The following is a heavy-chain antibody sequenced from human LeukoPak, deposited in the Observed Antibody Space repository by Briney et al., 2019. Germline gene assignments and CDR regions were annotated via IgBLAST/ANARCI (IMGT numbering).Heavy chain of an antibody. V-gene: IGHV4-59*01. J-gene: IGHJ4*02. Sequence: SETLSLTCTVSGGSISSYYWSWIRQPPGKGLEWVGYIYYSGSTNYNPSLKSRVTISVDTSNNQFSLKLSSVTAADTAVYYCARGGGYNPMTPYYFDYWGQGTLVTVSS. D-gene: IGHD5-24*01. CDR2: IYYSGST. CDR1: GGSISSYY. CDR3: ARGGGYNPMTPYYFDY.